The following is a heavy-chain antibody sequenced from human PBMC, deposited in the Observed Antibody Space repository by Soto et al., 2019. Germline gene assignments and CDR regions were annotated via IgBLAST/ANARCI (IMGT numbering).Heavy chain of an antibody. Sequence: GGSLRLSCAASGFTFSAYAFHWVRQAPGKGLEWLSVISYDGRETHYADSVEGRFIISRDSSKKTAYLQMNSLRGDDTAVYFCATDPVAVTGSFIDSWGQGTLVPVPQ. J-gene: IGHJ4*02. CDR3: ATDPVAVTGSFIDS. D-gene: IGHD2-21*02. CDR2: ISYDGRET. CDR1: GFTFSAYA. V-gene: IGHV3-30-3*01.